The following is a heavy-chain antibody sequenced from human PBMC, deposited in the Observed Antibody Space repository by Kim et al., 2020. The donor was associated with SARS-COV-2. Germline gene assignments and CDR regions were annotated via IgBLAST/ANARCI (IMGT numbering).Heavy chain of an antibody. J-gene: IGHJ6*02. V-gene: IGHV4-34*01. Sequence: KGRVTISVDTSKNQFSLKLSSVTAADTAVYYCARLITIFGVVFDYYYGMDVWGQGTTVTVSS. D-gene: IGHD3-3*01. CDR3: ARLITIFGVVFDYYYGMDV.